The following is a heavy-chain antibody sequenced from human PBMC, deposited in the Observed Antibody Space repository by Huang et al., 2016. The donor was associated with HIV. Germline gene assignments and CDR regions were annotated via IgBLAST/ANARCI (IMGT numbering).Heavy chain of an antibody. V-gene: IGHV1-69*13. D-gene: IGHD3-22*01. CDR3: ARDETYYYDSSGYYAT. CDR1: GGTFSNHG. J-gene: IGHJ4*02. Sequence: QVRLVQSGAEVKKPGSSVKVSCKASGGTFSNHGIRWVRQAPGQGLGWMGGIIPTCGAAKYAQKFQDRVTITADEPTTTAYMELSSLRSEDTAVYYCARDETYYYDSSGYYATWGQGTLVTVSS. CDR2: IIPTCGAA.